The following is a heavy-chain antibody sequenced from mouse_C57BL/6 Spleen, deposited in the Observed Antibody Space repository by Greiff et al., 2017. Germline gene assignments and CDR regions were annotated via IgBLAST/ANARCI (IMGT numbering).Heavy chain of an antibody. Sequence: EVKLMESGGGLVKPGGSLKLSCAASGFTFSSYAMSWVRQTPEKRLEWVATISDGGSYTYYPDNVKGRFTISRDNAKNNLYLQMSHLKSEDTAMYYCARVDWERNYFDYWGQGTTLTVSS. J-gene: IGHJ2*01. CDR3: ARVDWERNYFDY. CDR2: ISDGGSYT. D-gene: IGHD4-1*01. CDR1: GFTFSSYA. V-gene: IGHV5-4*03.